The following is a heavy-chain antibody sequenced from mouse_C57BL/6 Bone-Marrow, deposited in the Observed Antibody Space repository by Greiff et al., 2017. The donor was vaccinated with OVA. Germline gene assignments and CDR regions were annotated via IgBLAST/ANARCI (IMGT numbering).Heavy chain of an antibody. CDR3: ARGEYYGSRLDY. V-gene: IGHV1-72*01. J-gene: IGHJ2*01. D-gene: IGHD1-1*01. CDR1: GYTFTSYW. Sequence: QVQLQQPGAELVQPGASVKLSCKASGYTFTSYWMHWVKQRPGRGLEWIGRIDPNSGGTTYNEKFKSKATLTVDKPSSTAYIQRSRRTSKDSAVYYCARGEYYGSRLDYWGQGTTLTGSA. CDR2: IDPNSGGT.